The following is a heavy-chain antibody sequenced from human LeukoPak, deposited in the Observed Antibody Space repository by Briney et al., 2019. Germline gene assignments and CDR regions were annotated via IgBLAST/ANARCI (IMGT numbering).Heavy chain of an antibody. CDR3: ARGSTPSYYYDSSGHFDY. V-gene: IGHV1-8*01. J-gene: IGHJ4*02. D-gene: IGHD3-22*01. CDR1: GYTFTSYD. Sequence: GASVKVSCKASGYTFTSYDINWVRQAPGQGLEWMGWMNPNSANTGYAQKFQGRVTMTRNTSISTAYMELSSLRSEDTAVYYCARGSTPSYYYDSSGHFDYWGQGTLVTVSS. CDR2: MNPNSANT.